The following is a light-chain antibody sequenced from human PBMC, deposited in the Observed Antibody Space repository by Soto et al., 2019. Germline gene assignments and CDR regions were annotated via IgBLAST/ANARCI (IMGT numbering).Light chain of an antibody. CDR2: KAA. CDR3: QHYNSYSEA. V-gene: IGKV1-5*03. J-gene: IGKJ1*01. CDR1: QTISSW. Sequence: DIQMTQSPSTLSGSVGDRVTITCRASQTISSWLALYQQKPGKEPKLLIYKAATLKSGVPSRLSGSRSGTEFTITISSLQHDDFATYYCQHYNSYSEAFGQGTKVDIK.